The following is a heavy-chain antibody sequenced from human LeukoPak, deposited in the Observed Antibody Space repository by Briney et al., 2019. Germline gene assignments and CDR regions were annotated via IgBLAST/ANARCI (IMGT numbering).Heavy chain of an antibody. V-gene: IGHV1-2*02. D-gene: IGHD6-6*01. J-gene: IGHJ6*02. CDR1: GYTFTGYY. CDR2: INPNSGGT. CDR3: ARVFGYSSSSRAPYYYYGMDV. Sequence: ASVKVSCKASGYTFTGYYIHWVRQSPGQGLEWMGWINPNSGGTNYAQRFQGRVTMTRDTSISTAYMGLSRPRSDDTAVYYCARVFGYSSSSRAPYYYYGMDVWGQGSTVTASS.